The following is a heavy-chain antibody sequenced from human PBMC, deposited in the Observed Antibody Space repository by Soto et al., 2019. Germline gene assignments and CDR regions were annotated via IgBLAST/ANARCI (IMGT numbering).Heavy chain of an antibody. Sequence: AGSLIRSCAASGFTFNTYTMHWVLQAPGNGLEWVALISYDGSNKYYADSVKGRFTISRDNSKNTLYMQMNSLRTEDTAVYYCARAGKSGYYFDYWGQGTLVTVSS. CDR1: GFTFNTYT. V-gene: IGHV3-30-3*01. D-gene: IGHD3-3*01. J-gene: IGHJ4*02. CDR2: ISYDGSNK. CDR3: ARAGKSGYYFDY.